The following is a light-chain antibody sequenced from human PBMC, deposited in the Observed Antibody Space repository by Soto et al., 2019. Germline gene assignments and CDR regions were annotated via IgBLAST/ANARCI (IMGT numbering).Light chain of an antibody. V-gene: IGKV3-20*01. J-gene: IGKJ4*01. CDR1: QSVSSNY. CDR3: QQYGGSFT. CDR2: DTF. Sequence: EIVLTQSPGTLSLPPGERATLSCRASQSVSSNYLAWYQQKPGQAPSLLIYDTFIRATGIPDRFSDTGSGTDFTLIINRLEPEDSAVYYCQQYGGSFTFGGGTKLEIK.